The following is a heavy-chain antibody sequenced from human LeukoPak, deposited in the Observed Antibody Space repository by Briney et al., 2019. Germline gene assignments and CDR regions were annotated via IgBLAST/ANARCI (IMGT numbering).Heavy chain of an antibody. V-gene: IGHV3-7*05. CDR3: TRDSRSVPYY. CDR1: GFSFSNFW. CDR2: IKQDGSEK. D-gene: IGHD5/OR15-5a*01. Sequence: GGSLRLSCAASGFSFSNFWMRWVRQTPGKGLEWVASIKQDGSEKYYVDSVKGRFIISGDNTKNSLYLQMNRLSADDTAVYYCTRDSRSVPYYWGQGILVTVSS. J-gene: IGHJ4*02.